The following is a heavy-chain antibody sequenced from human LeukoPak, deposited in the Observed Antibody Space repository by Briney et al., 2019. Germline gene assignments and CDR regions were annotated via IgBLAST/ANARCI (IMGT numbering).Heavy chain of an antibody. V-gene: IGHV4-39*07. J-gene: IGHJ4*02. Sequence: PSETLSLTCIVSGGSISSSSYYWGWIRQPPGKGLEWIGSIYYSGSTYYNPSLKSRVTISVDTSKNQFSLKLSSVTAADTAVYYCASLKAPARPDYWGQGTLVTVSS. CDR3: ASLKAPARPDY. D-gene: IGHD2-2*01. CDR1: GGSISSSSYY. CDR2: IYYSGST.